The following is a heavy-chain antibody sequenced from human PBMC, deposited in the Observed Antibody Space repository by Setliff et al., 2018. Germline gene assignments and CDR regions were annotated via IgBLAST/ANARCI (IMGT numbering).Heavy chain of an antibody. Sequence: GSLRLSCAASGFIFSSYWMKWVRQAPGKGLEWVATINQDGSGKYYVDSVEVRFTISRDNAKNSLYLQMNSPRAEDTAVYYCARGPSYTRVDESNYNYYYMDVWGKGTTVTVSS. V-gene: IGHV3-7*03. D-gene: IGHD3-16*01. CDR3: ARGPSYTRVDESNYNYYYMDV. CDR2: INQDGSGK. J-gene: IGHJ6*03. CDR1: GFIFSSYW.